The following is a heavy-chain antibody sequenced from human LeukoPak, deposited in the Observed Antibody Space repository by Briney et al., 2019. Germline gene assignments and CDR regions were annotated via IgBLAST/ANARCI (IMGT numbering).Heavy chain of an antibody. Sequence: ASVKVSCKASGGTFSSYAINWVRQAPGQGLEWMGRIIPIFGTSNYAQKFQGRVTITADESTSTAYMELSSLRSEDTAVYYCARDRWAYYYGSGSDSDVFDIWGQGTMVTVSS. CDR2: IIPIFGTS. CDR1: GGTFSSYA. D-gene: IGHD3-10*01. V-gene: IGHV1-69*13. J-gene: IGHJ3*02. CDR3: ARDRWAYYYGSGSDSDVFDI.